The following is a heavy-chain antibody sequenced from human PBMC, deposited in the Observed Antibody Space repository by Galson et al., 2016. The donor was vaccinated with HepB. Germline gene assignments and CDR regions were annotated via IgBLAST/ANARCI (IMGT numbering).Heavy chain of an antibody. J-gene: IGHJ5*02. CDR3: ARSWSGYYGNWIHP. Sequence: SVKVSCKASGYTFTKYTLHWVRQAPGQRLEWMGCIKAGNGDTKYSQNFQDRVNITRDTSADTAYMQLSSLTSEDTAIYYCARSWSGYYGNWIHPWGQGTLVTVSS. V-gene: IGHV1-3*01. D-gene: IGHD3-3*01. CDR1: GYTFTKYT. CDR2: IKAGNGDT.